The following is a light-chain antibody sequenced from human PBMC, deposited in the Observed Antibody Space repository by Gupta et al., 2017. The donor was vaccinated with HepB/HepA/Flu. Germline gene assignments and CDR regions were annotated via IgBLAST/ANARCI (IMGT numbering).Light chain of an antibody. V-gene: IGKV3-15*01. Sequence: EIVMTQSPATLSVSPGERATLSCRASQSVTSNLAWYQQKPGQAPRLLIYGASTTATGIPARFSGSGSGTQFTLTISNLQSEDFAVYYCQQYNNWPPLTFGGETKVEIK. J-gene: IGKJ4*01. CDR3: QQYNNWPPLT. CDR2: GAS. CDR1: QSVTSN.